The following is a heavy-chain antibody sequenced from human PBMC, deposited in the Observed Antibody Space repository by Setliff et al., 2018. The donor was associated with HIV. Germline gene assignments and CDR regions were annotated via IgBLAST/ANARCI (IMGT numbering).Heavy chain of an antibody. Sequence: ASVKVSCKASGYTFINYAMNWVRQAPGQGLEWMGWINTNTGSPTYAQAFTGRFVFSVDTSVTTAYLQISSLKAEDTAVYYCARASHSGPSSNGWYPYYFDYWGQGTLVTSPQ. CDR2: INTNTGSP. V-gene: IGHV7-4-1*02. CDR3: ARASHSGPSSNGWYPYYFDY. CDR1: GYTFINYA. J-gene: IGHJ4*02. D-gene: IGHD6-19*01.